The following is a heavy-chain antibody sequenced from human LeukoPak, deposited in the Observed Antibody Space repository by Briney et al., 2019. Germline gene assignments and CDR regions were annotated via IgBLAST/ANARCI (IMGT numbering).Heavy chain of an antibody. J-gene: IGHJ4*02. D-gene: IGHD5-24*01. CDR1: GYTFTGYY. CDR3: AARDGYNSYFDY. Sequence: SSVKVSCKASGYTFTGYYMHWVRQAPGQGLEWMGWINTNSGGTNYAKKFQGRVTMTTDTSTSTAYMELRSLRSDDTAVYYCAARDGYNSYFDYWGQGTLVTVSS. CDR2: INTNSGGT. V-gene: IGHV1-2*02.